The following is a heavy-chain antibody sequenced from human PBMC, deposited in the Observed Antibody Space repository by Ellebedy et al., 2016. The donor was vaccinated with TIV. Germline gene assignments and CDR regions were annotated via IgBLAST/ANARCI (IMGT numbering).Heavy chain of an antibody. V-gene: IGHV3-74*01. J-gene: IGHJ4*02. CDR1: GFTFSSYW. Sequence: GGSLRLSXAASGFTFSSYWMHWVRQAPGKGLVWVSRINSDGSSTSYADSVKGRFTISRDNAKNSLFLQMNGLRAEDTAVFYCARDVYFGRLDYWGQGTLVTVSS. CDR3: ARDVYFGRLDY. D-gene: IGHD2-15*01. CDR2: INSDGSST.